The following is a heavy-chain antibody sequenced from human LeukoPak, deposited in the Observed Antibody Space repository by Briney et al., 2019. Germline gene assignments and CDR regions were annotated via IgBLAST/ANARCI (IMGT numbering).Heavy chain of an antibody. CDR3: AKDRVATGSYYYYNGMDV. D-gene: IGHD5-12*01. V-gene: IGHV3-23*01. CDR2: ISGSGGST. CDR1: GFTFSSYA. Sequence: GGSLRLSCAASGFTFSSYAMSWVRQAPGKGLEWVSAISGSGGSTYYADSVKGRFTISRDNSKNTLYLQMNSLRAEDTAVYYCAKDRVATGSYYYYNGMDVWGQGTTVTVSS. J-gene: IGHJ6*02.